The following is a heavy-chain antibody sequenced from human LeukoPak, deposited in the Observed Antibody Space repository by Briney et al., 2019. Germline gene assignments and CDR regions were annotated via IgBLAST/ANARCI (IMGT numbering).Heavy chain of an antibody. J-gene: IGHJ4*02. CDR2: INGDGSAT. Sequence: PGGSLRLSCAASGFTFSSYWIHWVRQAAGKGLVWVSRINGDGSATGYADSVKGRFTISRDNVKNTLYLQMNSLRAEDTAVYYCSREIRPAGTDSWGQGTLVTVSS. CDR1: GFTFSSYW. CDR3: SREIRPAGTDS. D-gene: IGHD6-13*01. V-gene: IGHV3-74*01.